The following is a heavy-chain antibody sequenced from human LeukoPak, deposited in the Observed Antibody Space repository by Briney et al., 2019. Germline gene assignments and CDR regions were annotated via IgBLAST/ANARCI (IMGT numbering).Heavy chain of an antibody. CDR2: IYSGGTT. J-gene: IGHJ3*02. Sequence: GGSLRLSCAASGFTVSSNYMSWVRQAPGKGLEWVSVIYSGGTTKYAASVKGRFTISRDNSKNTLYLQMNSLRAEDTAVYYCARGPSASDAFDIWGQGTMVTVSS. V-gene: IGHV3-53*01. CDR3: ARGPSASDAFDI. CDR1: GFTVSSNY. D-gene: IGHD1-26*01.